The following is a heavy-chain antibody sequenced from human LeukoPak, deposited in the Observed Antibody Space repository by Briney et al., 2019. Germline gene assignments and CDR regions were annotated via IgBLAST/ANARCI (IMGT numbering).Heavy chain of an antibody. CDR2: IWYDGSNK. V-gene: IGHV3-33*08. D-gene: IGHD6-13*01. CDR1: GFTVGSNY. Sequence: PGGSLRLSCAASGFTVGSNYMSWVRQAPGKGLEWVAVIWYDGSNKYYADSVKGRFTISRDNSKNTLYLQMNSLRAEDTAVYYCARDRVAAAGLDPWGQGTLVTVSS. J-gene: IGHJ5*02. CDR3: ARDRVAAAGLDP.